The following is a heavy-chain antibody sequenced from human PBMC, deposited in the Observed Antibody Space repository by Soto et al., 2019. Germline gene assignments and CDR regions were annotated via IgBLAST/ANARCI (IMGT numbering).Heavy chain of an antibody. CDR1: GFTFTSSA. CDR2: IVVGSGNT. V-gene: IGHV1-58*01. D-gene: IGHD2-2*01. J-gene: IGHJ6*02. CDR3: AAGVVVPAAYYYYYGMDV. Sequence: AASVKVSCKASGFTFTSSAVQWVRQARGQRLEWIGWIVVGSGNTNYAQKFQERVTITRDMSTSTAYMELSSLRSEDTAVYYCAAGVVVPAAYYYYYGMDVWGQGTTVTVSS.